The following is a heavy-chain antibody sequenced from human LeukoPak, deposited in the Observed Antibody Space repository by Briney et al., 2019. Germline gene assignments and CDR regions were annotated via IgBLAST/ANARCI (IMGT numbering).Heavy chain of an antibody. Sequence: PSETLSLTCTVFGGSISSYYWSWIRQPPGKGLEWIGYIYYSGSTNYNPSLKSRVTISVDTSTNQFSLRLTSVTAADTAVYYCARSRTVLSWLGPWGQGTLVTVSS. CDR1: GGSISSYY. CDR3: ARSRTVLSWLGP. D-gene: IGHD4-17*01. CDR2: IYYSGST. V-gene: IGHV4-59*01. J-gene: IGHJ5*02.